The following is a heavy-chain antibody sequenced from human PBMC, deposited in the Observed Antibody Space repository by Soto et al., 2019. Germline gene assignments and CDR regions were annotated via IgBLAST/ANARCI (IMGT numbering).Heavy chain of an antibody. CDR3: AKDGTRGAAGTVHYYYGMDV. CDR1: GFTFSSYG. Sequence: LRLSCAASGFTFSSYGMHWVRQAPGKGLEWVAVISYDGSNKYYADSVKGRFTISRDNSKNTLYLQMNSLRAEDTAVCYCAKDGTRGAAGTVHYYYGMDVWGQGTTVTVSS. V-gene: IGHV3-30*18. D-gene: IGHD6-13*01. CDR2: ISYDGSNK. J-gene: IGHJ6*02.